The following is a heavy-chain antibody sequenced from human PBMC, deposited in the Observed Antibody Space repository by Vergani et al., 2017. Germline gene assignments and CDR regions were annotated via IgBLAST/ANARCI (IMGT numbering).Heavy chain of an antibody. CDR2: INHSGST. CDR1: GGSFSGYY. Sequence: QVQLQQWGAGLLKPSETLSLTCAVYGGSFSGYYWSWIRQPPGKGLEWIGEINHSGSTNYNPSLKSRVTISVDTSKNQFSLKLSSVTAADTAVYYCARAGSGSYPKRGYAFDIWGQGTMVTVSS. J-gene: IGHJ3*02. V-gene: IGHV4-34*01. D-gene: IGHD3-10*01. CDR3: ARAGSGSYPKRGYAFDI.